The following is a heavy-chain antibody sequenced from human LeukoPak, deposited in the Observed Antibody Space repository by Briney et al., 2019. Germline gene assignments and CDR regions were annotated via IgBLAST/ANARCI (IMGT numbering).Heavy chain of an antibody. V-gene: IGHV3-23*01. Sequence: GGSLRLSCAASGFTFSSYAMSWVRQAPGKGLEWVSAISGSGGSTYYVDSVKGRFTISRDNSKNTLYLQMNSLRAEDTAVYYCAKDPWYGGPHEYFQHWGQGTLVTVSS. CDR3: AKDPWYGGPHEYFQH. CDR1: GFTFSSYA. J-gene: IGHJ1*01. D-gene: IGHD4-23*01. CDR2: ISGSGGST.